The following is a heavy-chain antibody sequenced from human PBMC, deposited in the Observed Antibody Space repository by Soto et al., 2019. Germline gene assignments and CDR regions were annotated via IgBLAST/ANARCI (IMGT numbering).Heavy chain of an antibody. V-gene: IGHV4-59*12. CDR2: TSSSGTT. CDR1: GDSITNYY. CDR3: VRVVPNGYSDY. D-gene: IGHD2-2*02. J-gene: IGHJ4*02. Sequence: KPSETLSLTCTVSGDSITNYYWGWMRQPPGKGLEWIGHTSSSGTTRYTPSLEGRVSLSVDTSKNHFSLKLTSVIDADTAVYYCVRVVPNGYSDYWGQGALVTVSS.